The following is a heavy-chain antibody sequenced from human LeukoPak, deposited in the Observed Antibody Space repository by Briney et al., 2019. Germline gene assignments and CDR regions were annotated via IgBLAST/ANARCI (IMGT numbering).Heavy chain of an antibody. CDR3: ASSTPAAGYFDY. J-gene: IGHJ4*02. CDR2: IIPILGIA. CDR1: GGTFSSYA. D-gene: IGHD6-13*01. Sequence: SVKVSCKASGGTFSSYAISWVRQAPGQGLEWMGRIIPILGIANYAQKFQGRVTITADKSTSTAYMELSSLRSEDTAVYYCASSTPAAGYFDYWGQETLVTVSS. V-gene: IGHV1-69*04.